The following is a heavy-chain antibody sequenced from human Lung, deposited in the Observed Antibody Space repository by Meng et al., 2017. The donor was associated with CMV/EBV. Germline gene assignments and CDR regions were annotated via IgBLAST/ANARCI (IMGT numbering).Heavy chain of an antibody. D-gene: IGHD3-22*01. CDR3: AKRVAYYDSRGHLSGYYFDY. V-gene: IGHV3-23*01. Sequence: GESLKISCAASDITISDYAMCWVRQAPGKGLEWVSGTRGSGDTTYYADSVRCRFTSSRDSSKNTRYVQMNSRRAEETGVYYCAKRVAYYDSRGHLSGYYFDYWGQGTLVXVSS. CDR1: DITISDYA. J-gene: IGHJ4*02. CDR2: TRGSGDTT.